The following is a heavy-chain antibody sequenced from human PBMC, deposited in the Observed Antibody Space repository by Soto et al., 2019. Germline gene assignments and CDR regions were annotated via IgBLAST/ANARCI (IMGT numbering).Heavy chain of an antibody. J-gene: IGHJ5*02. V-gene: IGHV3-33*01. CDR1: GFTFSSYG. D-gene: IGHD6-13*01. CDR2: IWYDGSNK. Sequence: PGGSLRLSCAASGFTFSSYGMHWVRQAPGKGLEWVAVIWYDGSNKYYADSVKGRFTISRDNSKNTLYLQMNSLRAEDTAVYYCAREYSSINWFDPWGQGTLVTV. CDR3: AREYSSINWFDP.